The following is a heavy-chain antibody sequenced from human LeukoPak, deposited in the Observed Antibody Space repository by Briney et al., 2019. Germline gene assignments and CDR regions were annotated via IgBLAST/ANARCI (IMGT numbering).Heavy chain of an antibody. CDR2: IIPIFGTA. Sequence: SVKVSCRASGGTFSSYAISWVRQAPGQGLEWMGRIIPIFGTANYAQKFEGRVTITTDESTRTAYMELSSLRSEDTDVYYCAVTAAGRDYMDVWGNGTMVTVSS. CDR1: GGTFSSYA. J-gene: IGHJ6*03. V-gene: IGHV1-69*05. D-gene: IGHD6-13*01. CDR3: AVTAAGRDYMDV.